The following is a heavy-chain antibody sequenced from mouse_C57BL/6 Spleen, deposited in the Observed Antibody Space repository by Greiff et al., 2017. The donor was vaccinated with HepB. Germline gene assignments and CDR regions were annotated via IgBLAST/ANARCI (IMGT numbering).Heavy chain of an antibody. CDR3: ESEENWFAY. V-gene: IGHV1-53*01. Sequence: VQLQQSGAELVKPGASVKLSCKASGYTFTSYWMHWVKQRPGHGLEWIGNINPNNGGTNYNEKFKRKATLTVDKSSSTAYMQLSSLTSEDSAVYSSESEENWFAYWGQGTLVTVSA. J-gene: IGHJ3*01. CDR2: INPNNGGT. CDR1: GYTFTSYW.